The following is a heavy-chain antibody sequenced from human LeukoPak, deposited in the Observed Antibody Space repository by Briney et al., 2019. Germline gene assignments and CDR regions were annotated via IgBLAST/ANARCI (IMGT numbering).Heavy chain of an antibody. CDR2: IYYSGTT. V-gene: IGHV4-59*01. D-gene: IGHD6-19*01. CDR1: GGSISSYY. J-gene: IGHJ4*02. Sequence: SETLSLTCTVSGGSISSYYWNWIRQSPGKGLEWIGHIYYSGTTNYNPSLKSRVTISVDTSKNQFSLNLSSVTAADTAVYYCARVRKSSGWKFDYWGQGTLVTVSS. CDR3: ARVRKSSGWKFDY.